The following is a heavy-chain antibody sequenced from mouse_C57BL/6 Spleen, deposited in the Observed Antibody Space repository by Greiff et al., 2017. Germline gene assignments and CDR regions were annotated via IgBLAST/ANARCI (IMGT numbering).Heavy chain of an antibody. D-gene: IGHD3-2*02. CDR3: ILDSSDPHYFDY. CDR2: IRNKANNPAT. V-gene: IGHV6-6*01. Sequence: EVQLMESGGGLVQPGGSMKLSCAASGFTFSDAWMDWVRQSPGQGLEWIGEIRNKANNPATNYAVSVKGRFTVSRDESKSSVYLHMNSLRAEDTGIYYCILDSSDPHYFDYWGQGTTLTVSS. J-gene: IGHJ2*01. CDR1: GFTFSDAW.